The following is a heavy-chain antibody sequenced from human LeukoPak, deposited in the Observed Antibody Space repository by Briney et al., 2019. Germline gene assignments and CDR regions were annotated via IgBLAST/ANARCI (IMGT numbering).Heavy chain of an antibody. CDR2: IYYSGST. V-gene: IGHV4-39*01. CDR3: ARWGYYYDTFAAY. D-gene: IGHD3-22*01. CDR1: GGSIISSSYY. Sequence: SETLSLTCTVSGGSIISSSYYWGWIRQPPGKGLEWFGSIYYSGSTYYNPSLKSRVTISVDTSKNQFSLKLSSVTAADTAVYYCARWGYYYDTFAAYWGQGTLVTVSS. J-gene: IGHJ4*02.